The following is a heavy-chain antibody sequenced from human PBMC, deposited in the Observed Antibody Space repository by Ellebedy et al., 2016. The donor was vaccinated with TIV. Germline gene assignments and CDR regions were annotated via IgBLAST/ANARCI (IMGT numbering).Heavy chain of an antibody. V-gene: IGHV1-69*13. CDR1: GGTFRTYT. D-gene: IGHD4-11*01. Sequence: AASVEVSCKASGGTFRTYTVTWVRQAPGQGLEWVGGILPISPTPNYAQKFQGRVTITADESANIVYMELSSLSSEDTAVYYCARGKDSGNYVGWFDPWGQGTLVTVSS. J-gene: IGHJ5*02. CDR3: ARGKDSGNYVGWFDP. CDR2: ILPISPTP.